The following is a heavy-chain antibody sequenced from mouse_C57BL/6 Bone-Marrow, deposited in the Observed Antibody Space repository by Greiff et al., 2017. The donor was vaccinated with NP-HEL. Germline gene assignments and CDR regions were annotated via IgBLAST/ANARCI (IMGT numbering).Heavy chain of an antibody. Sequence: QVQLQQPGAELVMPGASVKLSCKASGYTFTSYWMHWVKQRPGQGLEWIGEIDPSDSYTNYNQKFKGKSTLTVDKSSSTAYMQLSSLTSEDSAVYYCARNPITTVGAEYAMDYWGQGTSVTVSS. D-gene: IGHD1-1*01. CDR2: IDPSDSYT. J-gene: IGHJ4*01. V-gene: IGHV1-69*01. CDR3: ARNPITTVGAEYAMDY. CDR1: GYTFTSYW.